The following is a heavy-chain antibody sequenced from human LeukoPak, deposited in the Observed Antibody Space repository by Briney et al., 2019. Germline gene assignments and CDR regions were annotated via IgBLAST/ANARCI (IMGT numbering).Heavy chain of an antibody. V-gene: IGHV3-13*01. CDR3: ARVRYYDSSGYYYDY. D-gene: IGHD3-22*01. Sequence: GGSLRLSCAASGFTFSSYDMHWVRQATGKGPEWVSAIGTAGDTYYPGSVKGRFTISRENAKNSLYLQMNSLRAGDTAVYYCARVRYYDSSGYYYDYWGQGTLVTVSS. J-gene: IGHJ4*02. CDR1: GFTFSSYD. CDR2: IGTAGDT.